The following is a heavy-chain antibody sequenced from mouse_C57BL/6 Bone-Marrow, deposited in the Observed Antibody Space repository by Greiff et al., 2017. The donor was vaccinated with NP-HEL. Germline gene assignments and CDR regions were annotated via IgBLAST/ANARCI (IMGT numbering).Heavy chain of an antibody. V-gene: IGHV5-9-1*02. CDR2: ISSGGDYI. J-gene: IGHJ3*01. CDR1: GFTFSSYA. D-gene: IGHD2-4*01. Sequence: DVMLVESGEGLVKPGGSLKLSCAASGFTFSSYAMSWVRQTPEKRLEWVAYISSGGDYIYYADTVKGRFTISRDNARNTLYLQMSSLKSEDTAMYYCTRDDYGFAYWGQGTLVTVSA. CDR3: TRDDYGFAY.